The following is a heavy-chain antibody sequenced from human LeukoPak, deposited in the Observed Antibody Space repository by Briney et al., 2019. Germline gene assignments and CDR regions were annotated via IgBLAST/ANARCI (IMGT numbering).Heavy chain of an antibody. V-gene: IGHV3-53*01. CDR1: GFTVSSNY. J-gene: IGHJ4*02. Sequence: GGSLRLSCAASGFTVSSNYMSWVRQAPGKGLEWVSVIYSGGSTYCADSVKGRFTISRDNSKNTLYLQMNSLRAEDTAVYYCARETGGNWNRIDYWGQGTLVTVSS. CDR3: ARETGGNWNRIDY. CDR2: IYSGGST. D-gene: IGHD1/OR15-1a*01.